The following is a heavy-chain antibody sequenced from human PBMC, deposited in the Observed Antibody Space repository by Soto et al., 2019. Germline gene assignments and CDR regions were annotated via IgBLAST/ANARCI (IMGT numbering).Heavy chain of an antibody. Sequence: GGSLRLSCAASGFTVSSNYMSWVRQAPGKGLEWVSIIYSGGSTYYADSVKGRFTISRDNSKNTLYLQMNSLRAEDTAVYYCARGYSYAYSGMDVWGKGTTVTVSS. CDR3: ARGYSYAYSGMDV. J-gene: IGHJ6*04. D-gene: IGHD5-18*01. V-gene: IGHV3-66*01. CDR2: IYSGGST. CDR1: GFTVSSNY.